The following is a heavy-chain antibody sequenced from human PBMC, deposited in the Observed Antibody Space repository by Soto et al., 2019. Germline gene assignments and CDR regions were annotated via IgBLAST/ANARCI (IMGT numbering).Heavy chain of an antibody. CDR3: ARTEEESATVATHWGIPNYYYYYGMDV. V-gene: IGHV3-23*01. CDR2: ISGSGGST. CDR1: GFTFSSYA. Sequence: GGSLRLSCAASGFTFSSYAMSWVRQAPGKGLEWVSAISGSGGSTYYADSVKGRFTISRDNSKNTLYLQMNSLRAEDTAVYYCARTEEESATVATHWGIPNYYYYYGMDVWGQGTTVTVSS. J-gene: IGHJ6*02. D-gene: IGHD3-16*01.